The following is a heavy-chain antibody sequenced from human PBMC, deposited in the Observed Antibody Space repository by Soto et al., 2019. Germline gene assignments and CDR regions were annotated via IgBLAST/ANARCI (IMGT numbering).Heavy chain of an antibody. J-gene: IGHJ4*02. CDR1: GGSISSGGYY. CDR2: IYYSGST. Sequence: QVQLQESGPGLVKPSQTLSLTCTVSGGSISSGGYYWSWIRQHPGKGLEWIGYIYYSGSTYYNPSLKSRVTIAVDTSKTQFSLKLSSVTAADTAVYYCASQITMVRGALEYYFDYWGQGTLVTVSS. D-gene: IGHD3-10*01. V-gene: IGHV4-31*03. CDR3: ASQITMVRGALEYYFDY.